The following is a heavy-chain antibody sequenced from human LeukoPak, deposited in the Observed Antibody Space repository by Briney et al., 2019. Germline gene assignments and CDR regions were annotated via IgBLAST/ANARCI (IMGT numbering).Heavy chain of an antibody. D-gene: IGHD6-13*01. CDR3: ARAMGMWDGEQHLA. CDR2: IKQDGSEI. V-gene: IGHV3-7*01. CDR1: GFSFSNYW. Sequence: GGSLRLSCEASGFSFSNYWMSWVRQAPGKGLEWVANIKQDGSEIYYVDSVRGRFTISRDNAKNSLYLQMNSLRAEDTAVYYCARAMGMWDGEQHLAWGQGTLVTVSS. J-gene: IGHJ5*02.